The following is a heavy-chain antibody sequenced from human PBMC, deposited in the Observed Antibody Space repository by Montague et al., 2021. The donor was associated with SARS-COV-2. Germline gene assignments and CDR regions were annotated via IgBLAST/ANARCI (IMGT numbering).Heavy chain of an antibody. Sequence: SETLSLTCTVSGGSISSSSYFWGWIRQPPGKGLEWIGSIYYSGGTYCNPSLKSRVTISVDTSTNQFSLKLSSVTAADTAVYYCARAFIAAAGTTSFDYWGQGTLVTVSS. D-gene: IGHD6-13*01. CDR2: IYYSGGT. CDR3: ARAFIAAAGTTSFDY. CDR1: GGSISSSSYF. J-gene: IGHJ4*02. V-gene: IGHV4-39*01.